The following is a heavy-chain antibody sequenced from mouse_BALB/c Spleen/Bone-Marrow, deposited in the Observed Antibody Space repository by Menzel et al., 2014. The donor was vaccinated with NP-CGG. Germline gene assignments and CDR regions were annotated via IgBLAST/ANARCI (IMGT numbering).Heavy chain of an antibody. J-gene: IGHJ2*01. CDR1: GYAFSSSW. CDR3: AGSNHVY. V-gene: IGHV1-82*01. Sequence: VKLVEFGPELVKPGASVKISCKASGYAFSSSWMNWVKQRPGQGLEWIGRVYPGDGDTNYNGKFKGKATQTADKASSTANMQLSSLTSVDSAVYSGAGSNHVYWGQGTTLTVSS. D-gene: IGHD6-1*01. CDR2: VYPGDGDT.